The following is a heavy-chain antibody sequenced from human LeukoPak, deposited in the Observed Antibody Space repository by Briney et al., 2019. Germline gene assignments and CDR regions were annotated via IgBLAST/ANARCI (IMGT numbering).Heavy chain of an antibody. CDR3: ARDDRGIAAAVDPSNHEFDP. J-gene: IGHJ5*02. V-gene: IGHV3-21*01. CDR2: ISSSSSYI. CDR1: GFTFSSYG. Sequence: GGSLRLSCAASGFTFSSYGMNWVRQAPGKGLEWVSSISSSSSYIYYADSVKGRFTISRDNAKNSLYLQMNSLRAEDTAVYYCARDDRGIAAAVDPSNHEFDPWGQGTLVTVSS. D-gene: IGHD6-13*01.